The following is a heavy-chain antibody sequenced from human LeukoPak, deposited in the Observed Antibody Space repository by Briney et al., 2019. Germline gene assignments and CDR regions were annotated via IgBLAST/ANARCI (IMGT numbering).Heavy chain of an antibody. J-gene: IGHJ5*02. CDR1: GGSISSGDYY. CDR2: IYYSGST. V-gene: IGHV4-30-4*08. CDR3: ARSSSGWYKDNWFDP. D-gene: IGHD6-19*01. Sequence: SETLSLTCTVSGGSISSGDYYWSWIRQPPGKGLEWIGYIYYSGSTYYNPSLKSRVTISVDTSKNQFSLKLSSVTAADTAVCYCARSSSGWYKDNWFDPWGQGTLVTVSS.